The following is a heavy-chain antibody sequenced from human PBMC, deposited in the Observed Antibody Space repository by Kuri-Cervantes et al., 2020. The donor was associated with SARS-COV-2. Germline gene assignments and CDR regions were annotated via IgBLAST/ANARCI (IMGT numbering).Heavy chain of an antibody. CDR2: INWNGGST. J-gene: IGHJ6*03. V-gene: IGHV3-20*04. D-gene: IGHD6-13*01. CDR3: ARQQLALYYYYYMDV. Sequence: GGSLRLSCTASGFTFGDYAMSWVRQAPGKGLEWVSGINWNGGSTGYADSVKGRFTISRDNAKNSLYLQMNSLRAEDTALYYCARQQLALYYYYYMDVWGEGTTVTVSS. CDR1: GFTFGDYA.